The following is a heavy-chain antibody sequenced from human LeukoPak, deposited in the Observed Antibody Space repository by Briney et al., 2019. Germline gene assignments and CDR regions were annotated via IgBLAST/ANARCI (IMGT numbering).Heavy chain of an antibody. CDR1: GFTFTNYA. J-gene: IGHJ5*02. Sequence: PGGSLRLSCAASGFTFTNYAMSWVRQAPGKGLEWVSSTTTTTGRSYYADSVKGRFAISRDNSKNTLYLQLNSLRADDTATYYCAKLATWRPTNHVDLWGQGTLVIVSS. D-gene: IGHD5-24*01. CDR3: AKLATWRPTNHVDL. V-gene: IGHV3-23*01. CDR2: TTTTTGRS.